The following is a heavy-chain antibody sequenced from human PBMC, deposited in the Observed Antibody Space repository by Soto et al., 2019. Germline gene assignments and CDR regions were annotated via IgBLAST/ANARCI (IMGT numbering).Heavy chain of an antibody. V-gene: IGHV3-53*02. CDR3: AKRGTSQRLDY. J-gene: IGHJ4*02. Sequence: EVQLVETGGGLIQPGGSLRLSCAASGFTVSSNYMSWVRQAPGKGLEWVSVIYSGGSTYYADSVKGRFTISRDNSKSTLYVQMNSLRAEDTAVYYCAKRGTSQRLDYWGQGTLVTVSS. CDR2: IYSGGST. CDR1: GFTVSSNY.